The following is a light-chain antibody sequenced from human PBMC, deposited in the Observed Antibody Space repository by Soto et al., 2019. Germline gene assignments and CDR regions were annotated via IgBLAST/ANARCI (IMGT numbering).Light chain of an antibody. CDR3: QQYNSHSPWT. V-gene: IGKV1-39*01. CDR2: AAS. Sequence: DIQLTQSPSSLSAAVGDRFTVTCRASQSISSYLNWYQQKPGKAPKLLIYAASSLQSGVPSRFSGSGSGTDFTLTISSLQPDDFATYYCQQYNSHSPWTFGQGTKVDIK. CDR1: QSISSY. J-gene: IGKJ1*01.